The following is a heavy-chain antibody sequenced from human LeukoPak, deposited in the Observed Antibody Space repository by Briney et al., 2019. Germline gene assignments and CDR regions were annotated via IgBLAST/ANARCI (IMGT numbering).Heavy chain of an antibody. J-gene: IGHJ3*02. CDR1: GGSISSYY. Sequence: SETLSLTCTASGGSISSYYWSWIRQPPGKGLEWIGYIYYSGSTNYNPSLKSRVTISVDTSQNQFSLKLSSVTAADTAVYYCARVKEHCSSTSCWHAFDIWGQGTMVTVSS. V-gene: IGHV4-59*01. D-gene: IGHD2-2*01. CDR2: IYYSGST. CDR3: ARVKEHCSSTSCWHAFDI.